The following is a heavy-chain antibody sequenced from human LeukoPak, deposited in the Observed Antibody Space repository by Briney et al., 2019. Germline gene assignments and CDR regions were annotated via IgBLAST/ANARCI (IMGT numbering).Heavy chain of an antibody. CDR2: ISAYNGDT. Sequence: WASVKVSCKASGYTYTSYGISWVRQAPGQGLEWMGWISAYNGDTHYAQRFQGRVTMTTETSTSTAYMELRGLRSDDTAVYYCARRGGKNYGDYVVYDKYMDVWGTGTTVTVSS. J-gene: IGHJ6*03. D-gene: IGHD4-17*01. V-gene: IGHV1-18*01. CDR1: GYTYTSYG. CDR3: ARRGGKNYGDYVVYDKYMDV.